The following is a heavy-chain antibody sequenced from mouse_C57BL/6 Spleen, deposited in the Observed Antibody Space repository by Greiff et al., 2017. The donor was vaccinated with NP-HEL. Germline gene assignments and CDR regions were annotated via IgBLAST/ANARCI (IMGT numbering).Heavy chain of an antibody. Sequence: VQQQQSGPELVKPGASVKISCKASGYAFSSSWMNWVKQRPGKGLEWIGRIYPGDGDTNYNGKFKGKATLTADKSSSTAYMQLSSLTSEDSAVYFCALDYYGSSYSAMDYWGQGTSVTVSS. J-gene: IGHJ4*01. CDR1: GYAFSSSW. CDR2: IYPGDGDT. D-gene: IGHD1-1*01. V-gene: IGHV1-82*01. CDR3: ALDYYGSSYSAMDY.